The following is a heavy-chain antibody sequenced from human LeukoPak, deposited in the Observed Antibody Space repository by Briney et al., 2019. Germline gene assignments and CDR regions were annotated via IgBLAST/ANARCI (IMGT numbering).Heavy chain of an antibody. CDR2: VSSAGTT. J-gene: IGHJ4*02. D-gene: IGHD6-19*01. Sequence: SETLSLTCTVSGGSINSRSYYWAWIRQAPGKSLEWIGHVSSAGTTYSNPCLQSRLTMTVDTSRDHFSLKLTSLTAADTAVYSCARRTGLVRSGWPHFDSWGQGTLVSVSS. CDR1: GGSINSRSYY. CDR3: ARRTGLVRSGWPHFDS. V-gene: IGHV4-39*02.